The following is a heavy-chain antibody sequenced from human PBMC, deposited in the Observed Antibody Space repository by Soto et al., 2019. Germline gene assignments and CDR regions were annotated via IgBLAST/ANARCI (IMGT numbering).Heavy chain of an antibody. CDR1: GFTFSSYA. J-gene: IGHJ4*02. CDR2: ISGSGGST. Sequence: GGSLRLSCAASGFTFSSYAMSWVRQAPGKGLEWVSAISGSGGSTYYADSVKGRFTISRDNSKNTLYLQMNSLRAEDTAVYYCAKDGRYDFWSGYSEYFDFWGQGTLVTVSS. V-gene: IGHV3-23*01. CDR3: AKDGRYDFWSGYSEYFDF. D-gene: IGHD3-3*01.